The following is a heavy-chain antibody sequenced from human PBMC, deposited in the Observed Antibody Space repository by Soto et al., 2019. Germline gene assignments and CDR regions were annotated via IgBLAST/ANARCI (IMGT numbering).Heavy chain of an antibody. CDR1: GYTFTSYD. CDR2: MNPNSGNT. J-gene: IGHJ6*02. Sequence: ASVKVSCKASGYTFTSYDINWVRQATGQGLEWMGWMNPNSGNTGYAQKFQGRVTMTRNTSISTAYMELSSLRSEDTAVYYCAIVLSFALYYDFWSGYYNYYYYGMDVWGQGTTVTVSS. V-gene: IGHV1-8*01. D-gene: IGHD3-3*01. CDR3: AIVLSFALYYDFWSGYYNYYYYGMDV.